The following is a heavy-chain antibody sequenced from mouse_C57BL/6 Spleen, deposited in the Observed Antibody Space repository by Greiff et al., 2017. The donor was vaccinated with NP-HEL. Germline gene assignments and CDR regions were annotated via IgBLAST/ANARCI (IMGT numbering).Heavy chain of an antibody. CDR2: INPYNGGT. CDR3: ASVDTTVVADYYAMDY. Sequence: VQLKESGPVLVKPGASVKMSCKASGYTFTDYYMNWVKQSHGQSLEWIGVINPYNGGTSYNQKFKGKATLTVDKSSSTAYMELNSLTSEDSAVYYCASVDTTVVADYYAMDYWGQGTSVTVSS. V-gene: IGHV1-19*01. CDR1: GYTFTDYY. J-gene: IGHJ4*01. D-gene: IGHD1-1*01.